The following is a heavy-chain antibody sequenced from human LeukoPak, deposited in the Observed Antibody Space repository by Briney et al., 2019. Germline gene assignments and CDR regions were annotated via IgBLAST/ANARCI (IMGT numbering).Heavy chain of an antibody. J-gene: IGHJ5*02. CDR1: WDSLYRYW. Sequence: GGVLKNSCKGSWDSLYRYWIGWGRPIPGERPGWVGVIYPGDSDTRYSPSFQGQVTISADKSISTAYLQWSSLKASDTAMYYCARHAMVRGVMDWFDPWGQGTLVTVSS. CDR3: ARHAMVRGVMDWFDP. V-gene: IGHV5-51*01. CDR2: IYPGDSDT. D-gene: IGHD3-10*01.